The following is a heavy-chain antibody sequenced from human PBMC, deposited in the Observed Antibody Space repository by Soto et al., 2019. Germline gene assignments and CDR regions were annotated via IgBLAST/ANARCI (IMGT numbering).Heavy chain of an antibody. CDR3: ARVLWFGELTPRAFDI. J-gene: IGHJ3*02. D-gene: IGHD3-10*01. CDR2: ISSSSSYI. CDR1: GFTFSSYS. Sequence: GGSLRLSCAASGFTFSSYSMNWVRQAPGKGLEWVSSISSSSSYIYYADSVKGRFTISRDNAKNSLYLQMNSLRAEDTAVYYCARVLWFGELTPRAFDIWGQGTMVTVSS. V-gene: IGHV3-21*01.